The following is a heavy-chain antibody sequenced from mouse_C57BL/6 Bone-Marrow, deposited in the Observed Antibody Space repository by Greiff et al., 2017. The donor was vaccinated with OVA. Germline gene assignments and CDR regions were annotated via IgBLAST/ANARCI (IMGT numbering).Heavy chain of an antibody. CDR3: ARNDPGVYFDY. CDR1: GFTFSDYG. V-gene: IGHV5-17*01. J-gene: IGHJ2*01. CDR2: ISSGSSTI. Sequence: EVKVVESGGGLVKPGGSLKLSCAASGFTFSDYGMHWVRQAPEKGLEWVAYISSGSSTIYYADTVKGRFTISRDNAKNTLFLQMTSLRSEDTAMYYCARNDPGVYFDYWGQGTTLTVSS.